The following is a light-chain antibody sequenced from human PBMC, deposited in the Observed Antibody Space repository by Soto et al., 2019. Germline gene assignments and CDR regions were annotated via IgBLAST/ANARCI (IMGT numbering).Light chain of an antibody. CDR1: QGISSY. V-gene: IGKV1-9*01. Sequence: DIHLTQSPSFLSASVGDRVTITCRASQGISSYLAWYQQKPGKAPRLLIYAASTLQSGVPSRFSGSGSGTEFTLTISSLQPEDFATYYCQQLNSYPNTFGGGTKVEIK. CDR2: AAS. CDR3: QQLNSYPNT. J-gene: IGKJ4*01.